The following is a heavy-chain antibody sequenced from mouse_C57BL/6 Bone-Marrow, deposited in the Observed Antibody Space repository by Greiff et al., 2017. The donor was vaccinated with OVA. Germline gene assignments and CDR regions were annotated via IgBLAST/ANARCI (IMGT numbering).Heavy chain of an antibody. J-gene: IGHJ4*01. CDR3: ARRLLRYYAMDY. CDR2: ISNGGGST. V-gene: IGHV5-12*01. D-gene: IGHD1-1*01. Sequence: VKLVESGGGLVQPGGSLKLSCAASGFTFSDYYMYWVRQTPEKRLEWVAYISNGGGSTYYPDTVKGRFTISRDNAKNTLYLQMSRLKSEDTAMYYCARRLLRYYAMDYWGQGTSVTVSS. CDR1: GFTFSDYY.